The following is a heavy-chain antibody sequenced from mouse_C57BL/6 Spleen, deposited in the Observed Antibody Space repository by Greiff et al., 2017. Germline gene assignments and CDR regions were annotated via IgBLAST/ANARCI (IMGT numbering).Heavy chain of an antibody. CDR1: GFTFSDAW. J-gene: IGHJ3*01. CDR3: TPYYYSYYWIAY. CDR2: IRNKANNHAT. V-gene: IGHV6-6*01. D-gene: IGHD2-12*01. Sequence: EVKLMESGGGLVQPGGSMKLSCAASGFTFSDAWMDWVRQSPEKGLEWVADIRNKANNHATNYAETVKGRFTISRDASKSSVYLQMNSLRAEDTGIYYCTPYYYSYYWIAYWGQGTLVTVSA.